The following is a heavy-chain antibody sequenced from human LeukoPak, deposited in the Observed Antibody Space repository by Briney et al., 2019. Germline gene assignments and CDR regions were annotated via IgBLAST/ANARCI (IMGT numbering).Heavy chain of an antibody. D-gene: IGHD5-18*01. Sequence: PSETLSLTCAVYGGSFSGYYWSWIRQPPGKGLEWIGEINHSGSTNYNPSLKSRVTISVDTSKNQFSLKLSSVTAADTAAYYCARSVRYSYGTGFDYWGQGTLVTVSS. CDR1: GGSFSGYY. V-gene: IGHV4-34*01. CDR3: ARSVRYSYGTGFDY. J-gene: IGHJ4*02. CDR2: INHSGST.